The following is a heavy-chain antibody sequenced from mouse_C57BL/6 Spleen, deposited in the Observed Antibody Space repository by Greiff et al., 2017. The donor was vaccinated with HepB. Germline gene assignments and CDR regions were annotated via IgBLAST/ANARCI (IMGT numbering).Heavy chain of an antibody. D-gene: IGHD1-1*01. CDR2: IDPSDSYT. Sequence: QVQLKQPGAELVKPGASVKLSCKASGYTFTSYWMQWVKQRPGQGLEWIGEIDPSDSYTNYNQKFKGKATLTVDTSSSTAYMQLSSLTSEDSAVYYCARSRDGSSLFAYWGQGTLVTVSA. CDR1: GYTFTSYW. CDR3: ARSRDGSSLFAY. V-gene: IGHV1-50*01. J-gene: IGHJ3*01.